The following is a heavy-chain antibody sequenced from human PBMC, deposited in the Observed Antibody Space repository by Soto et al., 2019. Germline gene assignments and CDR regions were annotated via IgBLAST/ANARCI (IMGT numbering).Heavy chain of an antibody. V-gene: IGHV4-30-4*01. CDR1: GDSIRSGNHY. CDR2: IYYSGST. Sequence: SETLSLTCTVSGDSIRSGNHYWSWIRQPPGKGLEWIGYIYYSGSTYYSPSLKSRVTISVDTSKNQFSLKLNSVTAADTAVYYCSIDDILTVHGCMDVWGQGTTVTGSS. J-gene: IGHJ6*02. CDR3: SIDDILTVHGCMDV. D-gene: IGHD3-9*01.